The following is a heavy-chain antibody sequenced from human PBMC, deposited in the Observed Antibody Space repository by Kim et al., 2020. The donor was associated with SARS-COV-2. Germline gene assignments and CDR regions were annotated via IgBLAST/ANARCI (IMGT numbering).Heavy chain of an antibody. CDR3: VKGEGHPVPDYFDH. Sequence: GGSLRLSCAASGFSFSTYAMTWVRQTPGEGLDWISTITSRDRGDKTYDADSVKGRFTISRHESKNTLYLEMNELRAEDTAIYYCVKGEGHPVPDYFDHWGQGVLVAVSS. CDR1: GFSFSTYA. J-gene: IGHJ4*02. V-gene: IGHV3-23*01. CDR2: ITSRDRGDKT.